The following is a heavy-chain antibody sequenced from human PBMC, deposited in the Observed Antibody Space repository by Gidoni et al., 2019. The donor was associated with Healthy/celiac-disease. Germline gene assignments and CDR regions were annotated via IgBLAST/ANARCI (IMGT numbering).Heavy chain of an antibody. J-gene: IGHJ4*02. Sequence: QVQLVESGGGVVQPGRSRRLSCAASGFTFSSYGMHWVRQAPGKGLEWVAVIWYDGSNKYYADSVKGRFTISRDNSKNTLYLQMNSLRAEDTAVYYCARAPGDYIDYWGQGTLVTVSS. V-gene: IGHV3-33*01. CDR1: GFTFSSYG. CDR3: ARAPGDYIDY. D-gene: IGHD4-17*01. CDR2: IWYDGSNK.